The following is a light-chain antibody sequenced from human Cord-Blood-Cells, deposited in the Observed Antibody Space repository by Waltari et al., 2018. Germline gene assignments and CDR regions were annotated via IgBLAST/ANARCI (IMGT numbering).Light chain of an antibody. J-gene: IGLJ3*02. CDR1: SSNLGSNT. Sequence: QSVLTQPPSASGTPGQRVTISCSGSSSNLGSNTVNWYQQLPGTAPNLLIYSNNQRPSGVPDRFSGSKSGTSASLAISGLQSEDEADYYCAAWDDSLNGVFGGGTKLTVL. V-gene: IGLV1-44*01. CDR3: AAWDDSLNGV. CDR2: SNN.